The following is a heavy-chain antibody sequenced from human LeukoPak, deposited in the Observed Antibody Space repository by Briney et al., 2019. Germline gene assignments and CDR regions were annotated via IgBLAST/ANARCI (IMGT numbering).Heavy chain of an antibody. D-gene: IGHD3-16*01. J-gene: IGHJ4*02. CDR1: GFTFSSYW. CDR2: IKQDGSEK. V-gene: IGHV3-7*01. CDR3: AREGGY. Sequence: PGGSLRLSCPASGFTFSSYWMSWVRQAPGKGLEWVANIKQDGSEKYYVDSVKGRFTISRDNAKNSLYLQMNSLRAEDTAVCYCAREGGYWGQGTLVTVSS.